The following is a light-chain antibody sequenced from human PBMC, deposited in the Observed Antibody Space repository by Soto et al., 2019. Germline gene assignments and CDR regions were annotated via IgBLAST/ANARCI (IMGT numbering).Light chain of an antibody. J-gene: IGLJ1*01. V-gene: IGLV2-8*01. CDR2: EVS. CDR1: SNDVGNYNS. CDR3: SSYAGTNTPYV. Sequence: QSVLTQPPSASGSPGQSVTISCTGTSNDVGNYNSVSWYQQHPGKAPKLMIYEVSKRPSGVPDRFSGSKSGNPASLTVSGLQAEDEADYYCSSYAGTNTPYVFGTGTKLTVL.